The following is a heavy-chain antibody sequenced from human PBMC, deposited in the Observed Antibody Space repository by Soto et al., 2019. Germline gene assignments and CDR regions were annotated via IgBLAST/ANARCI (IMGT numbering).Heavy chain of an antibody. D-gene: IGHD3-3*01. CDR3: ARVLRGITIFGVVNPYYYYGMDV. CDR1: GGSFSGYY. V-gene: IGHV4-34*01. J-gene: IGHJ6*02. Sequence: PSETLSLTCAVYGGSFSGYYWSWIRQPPGKGLEWIGEINHSGSTNSNPSLKSRVTISVDTSKNQFSLTLSSVTAADTAVYYCARVLRGITIFGVVNPYYYYGMDVWGQGTTVTVSS. CDR2: INHSGST.